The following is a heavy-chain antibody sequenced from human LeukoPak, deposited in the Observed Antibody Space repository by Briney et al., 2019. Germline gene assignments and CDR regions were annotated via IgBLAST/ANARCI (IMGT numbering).Heavy chain of an antibody. Sequence: PGGSLRLSYAASGFTFRSYWMHWVRQAPGKGLVWVSRINSDGSSTSYADSVKGRFTISRDNAKNTLYLQMNSLRAEDTAVYYCTTMIDSSDIYWGQGTLVTVSS. CDR2: INSDGSST. V-gene: IGHV3-74*01. D-gene: IGHD3-22*01. CDR1: GFTFRSYW. J-gene: IGHJ4*02. CDR3: TTMIDSSDIY.